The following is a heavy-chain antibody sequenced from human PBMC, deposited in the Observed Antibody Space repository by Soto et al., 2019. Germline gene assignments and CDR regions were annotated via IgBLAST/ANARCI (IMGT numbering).Heavy chain of an antibody. CDR1: GYTFTSYG. V-gene: IGHV1-18*01. Sequence: GASVKVSCKASGYTFTSYGISWVRQAPGQGLEWMGWISAYNGNTNYAQKLQGRVTMTTDTSTSTAYMELRSLRSDDTAVYYCAREGEYSGYVADNAFDIWGQGTMVTVS. CDR3: AREGEYSGYVADNAFDI. CDR2: ISAYNGNT. D-gene: IGHD5-12*01. J-gene: IGHJ3*02.